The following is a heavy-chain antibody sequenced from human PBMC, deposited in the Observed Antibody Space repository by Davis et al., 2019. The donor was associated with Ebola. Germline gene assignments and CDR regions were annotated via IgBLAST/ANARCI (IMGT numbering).Heavy chain of an antibody. CDR1: GGYFSGYY. CDR3: ASLRQTYDSSGYSQPFDF. CDR2: INHSGST. V-gene: IGHV4-34*01. Sequence: SETLSLTCAVYGGYFSGYYWTWIRQPPGKGLEWIGEINHSGSTNYNPSLKSRVSISVDTSKNQFSLKLSSVTAADTAVYYCASLRQTYDSSGYSQPFDFWGQGSLVTVSS. J-gene: IGHJ4*02. D-gene: IGHD3-22*01.